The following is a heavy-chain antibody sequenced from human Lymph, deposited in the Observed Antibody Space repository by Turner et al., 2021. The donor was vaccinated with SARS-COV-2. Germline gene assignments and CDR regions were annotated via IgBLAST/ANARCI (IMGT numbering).Heavy chain of an antibody. CDR3: ARSLGYSSGWYGDAFDI. J-gene: IGHJ3*02. V-gene: IGHV1-2*02. D-gene: IGHD6-19*01. Sequence: QVQLVQSGAEVKKPGASVKVSCKASGYTFTGYYVHWVRQAPGQGLEWGGWINPNSGGTDYGQNFQGRVTMTRDTSISTAYRELSRLSSDDTAVYYCARSLGYSSGWYGDAFDIWGLGTMVTVSS. CDR2: INPNSGGT. CDR1: GYTFTGYY.